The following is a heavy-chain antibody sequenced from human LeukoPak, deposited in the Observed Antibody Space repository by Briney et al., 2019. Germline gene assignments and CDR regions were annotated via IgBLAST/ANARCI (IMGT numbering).Heavy chain of an antibody. J-gene: IGHJ4*02. D-gene: IGHD3-10*01. CDR1: GYSISSAYY. Sequence: SETLSLTCTVSGYSISSAYYWGWIRQPPGKGLEWIGSIYHSGSTYYNPSLRSRVTISVDTSKNQFSLKLSSVTAADTAVYYCARGRYYGSGTLVYFDYWGQGTLVTVSS. CDR3: ARGRYYGSGTLVYFDY. CDR2: IYHSGST. V-gene: IGHV4-38-2*02.